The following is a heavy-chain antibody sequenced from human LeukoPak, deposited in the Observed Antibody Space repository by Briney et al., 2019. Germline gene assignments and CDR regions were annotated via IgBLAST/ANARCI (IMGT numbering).Heavy chain of an antibody. CDR1: GFTFSNYW. CDR3: ARVRRYSSGGSCYAWFDP. V-gene: IGHV3-11*01. D-gene: IGHD2-15*01. CDR2: ISSSGSTI. J-gene: IGHJ5*02. Sequence: GGSLRLSCAASGFTFSNYWVHWVRQAPGKGLEWVSYISSSGSTIYYADSVKGRFTISRDNAKNSLYLQMNSLRAEDTAVYYCARVRRYSSGGSCYAWFDPWGQGTLVTVSS.